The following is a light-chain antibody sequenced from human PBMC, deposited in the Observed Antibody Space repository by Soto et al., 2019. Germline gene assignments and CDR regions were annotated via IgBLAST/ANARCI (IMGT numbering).Light chain of an antibody. CDR2: NAS. Sequence: DLQMTQSPSTLSASVGDRVTITCRASQNIRYFLAWYQQKSGKAPKILIWNASTLESGVPSKFSGSGSVTEFTLTISSLQPDDFATYYCQQYNGYSSWSFGQGTKVEIK. V-gene: IGKV1-5*01. J-gene: IGKJ1*01. CDR3: QQYNGYSSWS. CDR1: QNIRYF.